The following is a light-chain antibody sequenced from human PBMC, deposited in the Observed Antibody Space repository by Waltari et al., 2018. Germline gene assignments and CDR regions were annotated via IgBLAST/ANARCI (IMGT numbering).Light chain of an antibody. J-gene: IGLJ1*01. V-gene: IGLV1-40*01. CDR3: QSYDSSLSGSSYV. CDR2: GTS. Sequence: QSVLTQPPSVSGAPGQRVTISCTGSSSNIGAGYDVHWYQQLPGTTPKLHIDGTSKRPSGVPARFSGSKSGTSASLAITGLKAEDEADYYCQSYDSSLSGSSYVFGTGTKVTVL. CDR1: SSNIGAGYD.